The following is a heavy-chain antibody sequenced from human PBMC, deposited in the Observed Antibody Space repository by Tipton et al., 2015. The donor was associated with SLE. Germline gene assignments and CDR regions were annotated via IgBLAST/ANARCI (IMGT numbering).Heavy chain of an antibody. D-gene: IGHD5-12*01. V-gene: IGHV4-39*07. CDR3: ARLISAYDCNFDY. CDR1: GGSISSSSFY. J-gene: IGHJ4*02. Sequence: GLVKPSETLSLTCTVSGGSISSSSFYWGWIRQPPGKGLEWIGSFYYGKSTFYNPSLKSRVTISVDTSTNRLSLQLSSVTAADTALYYCARLISAYDCNFDYWCQGTLVTVSS. CDR2: FYYGKST.